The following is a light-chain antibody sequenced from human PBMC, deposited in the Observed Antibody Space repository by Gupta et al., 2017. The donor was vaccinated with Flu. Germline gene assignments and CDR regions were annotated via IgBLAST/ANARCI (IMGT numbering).Light chain of an antibody. V-gene: IGKV3-11*01. CDR2: GAS. J-gene: IGKJ3*01. Sequence: AWYHQRPGQAPRLLIFGASNRAAGIPARFSGSGSGTDFTRTISSLEPEDHGEYSCQPRCNWPPGVTFGPGA. CDR3: QPRCNWPPGVT.